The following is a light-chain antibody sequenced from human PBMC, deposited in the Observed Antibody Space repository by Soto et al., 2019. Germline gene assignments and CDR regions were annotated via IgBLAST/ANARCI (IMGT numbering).Light chain of an antibody. V-gene: IGKV3-11*01. CDR1: QSVGSF. CDR2: DAS. Sequence: EIVLTQSPATLSLSPGERATLSCRASQSVGSFLAWYQQKPGQAPRLLIYDASNRATGIPARFSGSGSETDFTLAIDNLEPEDFAVYYCQQRGGWPLTFGGGTKVEIK. J-gene: IGKJ4*01. CDR3: QQRGGWPLT.